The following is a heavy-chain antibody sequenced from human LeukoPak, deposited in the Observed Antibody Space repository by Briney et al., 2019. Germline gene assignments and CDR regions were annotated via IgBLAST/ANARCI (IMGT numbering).Heavy chain of an antibody. V-gene: IGHV3-7*01. CDR3: VRGGLYHYSGTSGDY. J-gene: IGHJ4*02. CDR1: GFSFNTYW. Sequence: SGGSLRLSCAASGFSFNTYWMTWVRQAPGKGLEWVANVNQGGSETYYVDSVKGRFIIPRDNAKNSMYLQMNSLRAEDTAVYYCVRGGLYHYSGTSGDYWGQGTLVTVSS. D-gene: IGHD3-16*02. CDR2: VNQGGSET.